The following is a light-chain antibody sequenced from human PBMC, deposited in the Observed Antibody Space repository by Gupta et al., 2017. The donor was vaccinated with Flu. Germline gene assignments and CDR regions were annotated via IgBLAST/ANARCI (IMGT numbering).Light chain of an antibody. J-gene: IGKJ4*01. V-gene: IGKV3-20*01. CDR1: QSVSSSY. CDR2: GAS. CDR3: QQYGSSPLT. Sequence: GTLSLSPGERDTLSCRASQSVSSSYLAWYQQKPGQAPRLLIYGASARATGIPDRFSGSGSGTDFILTIRRLEPEDFAVYYCQQYGSSPLTFGGGTKVEIK.